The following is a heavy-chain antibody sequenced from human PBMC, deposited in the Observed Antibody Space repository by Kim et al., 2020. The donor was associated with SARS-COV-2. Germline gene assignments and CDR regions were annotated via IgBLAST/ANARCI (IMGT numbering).Heavy chain of an antibody. J-gene: IGHJ6*02. CDR2: ISGSGGST. CDR1: GFTFSSYA. Sequence: GGSLRLSCAASGFTFSSYAMSWVRQAPGKGLEWVSAISGSGGSTYYADSVKGRFTISRDNSKNTLYLQMNSLRAEDTAVYYCAKITVLLWFGESNYGMDVWGQGNTVTVSS. V-gene: IGHV3-23*01. CDR3: AKITVLLWFGESNYGMDV. D-gene: IGHD3-10*01.